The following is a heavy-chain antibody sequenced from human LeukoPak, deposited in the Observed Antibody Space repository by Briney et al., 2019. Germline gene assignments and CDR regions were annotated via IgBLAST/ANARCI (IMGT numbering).Heavy chain of an antibody. CDR3: ARVRGYSGYGYYYYYMDV. D-gene: IGHD5-12*01. V-gene: IGHV1-8*03. J-gene: IGHJ6*03. Sequence: ASVKVSCKASGYTFTSYDINWVRQATGQGLEWMGWMNPNSGNTGYAQKFQGRVTITRNTSISTAYMELSSLRSEDTAVYYCARVRGYSGYGYYYYYMDVWGKGTTVTVSS. CDR1: GYTFTSYD. CDR2: MNPNSGNT.